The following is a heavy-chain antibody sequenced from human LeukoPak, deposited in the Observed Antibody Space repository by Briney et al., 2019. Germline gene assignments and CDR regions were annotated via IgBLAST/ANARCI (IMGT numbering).Heavy chain of an antibody. J-gene: IGHJ2*01. CDR3: AREGRSSGSRYFDL. CDR1: GGSISSSSYY. D-gene: IGHD6-19*01. Sequence: PSETLSLTCTVSGGSISSSSYYWGWLRQPPGKGLEWIVSIYYSGSTYYNPSLKSRVTISVDTSKNQFSLKLSSVTAADTAVYYCAREGRSSGSRYFDLWGRGTLVTVSS. CDR2: IYYSGST. V-gene: IGHV4-39*07.